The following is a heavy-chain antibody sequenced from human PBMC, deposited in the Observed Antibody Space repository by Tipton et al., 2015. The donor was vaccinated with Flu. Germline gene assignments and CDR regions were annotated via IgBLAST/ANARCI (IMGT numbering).Heavy chain of an antibody. D-gene: IGHD1-1*01. V-gene: IGHV4-38-2*01. CDR3: VSGQYHILAQSGIPEVFDT. Sequence: PGLVKPSETLSLTCGVSGYSISSGHYWGWIRQPPGKGLEWIGSIFHNEYTSYNSSLKSRVTISLDKSKNHFSLRVSSVTAADTAVYYCVSGQYHILAQSGIPEVFDTWGQGTVVTVSS. CDR2: IFHNEYT. J-gene: IGHJ3*02. CDR1: GYSISSGHY.